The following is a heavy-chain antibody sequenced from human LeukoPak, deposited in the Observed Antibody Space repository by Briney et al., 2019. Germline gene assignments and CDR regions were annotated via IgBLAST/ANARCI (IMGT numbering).Heavy chain of an antibody. J-gene: IGHJ6*02. CDR3: ARGPRIMNSVAYGMDV. CDR1: GYTFTSYG. D-gene: IGHD3-16*01. Sequence: RASVKVSCKASGYTFTSYGINWVRQATGQGLEWMGWMNPNSGNTGYAQKFQGRVTMTRNTSISTAYMELSSLRSEDTAVYYCARGPRIMNSVAYGMDVWGQGTTVTVSS. CDR2: MNPNSGNT. V-gene: IGHV1-8*02.